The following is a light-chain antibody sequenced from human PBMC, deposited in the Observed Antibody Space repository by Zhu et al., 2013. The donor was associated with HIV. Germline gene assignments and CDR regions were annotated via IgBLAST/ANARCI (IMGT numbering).Light chain of an antibody. CDR2: GAS. Sequence: EIVLTQSPGTLSLSPGERATLSCRASQSFSRNSLAWYQHKPGQAPRLLIYGASTRATGIPARFSGSGSGTEFTLTISSLQSEDFTVYYCQQYNNWPPLTFGGGTKVEIK. CDR3: QQYNNWPPLT. CDR1: QSFSRN. V-gene: IGKV3-15*01. J-gene: IGKJ4*01.